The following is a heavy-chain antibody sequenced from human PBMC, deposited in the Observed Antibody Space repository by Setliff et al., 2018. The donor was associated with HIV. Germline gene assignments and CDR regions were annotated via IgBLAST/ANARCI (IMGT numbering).Heavy chain of an antibody. J-gene: IGHJ4*02. V-gene: IGHV3-11*04. CDR1: GFTFSDYY. Sequence: PGGSLRLSCAASGFTFSDYYMNWIRQAPGKGLEWLSYISNSGSTTYYADSVRGRFTISRDNSKNTLYLQMSSLRAEDTAVYYCARVLPSRSYFDYWGQGTLVTVSS. CDR3: ARVLPSRSYFDY. CDR2: ISNSGSTT.